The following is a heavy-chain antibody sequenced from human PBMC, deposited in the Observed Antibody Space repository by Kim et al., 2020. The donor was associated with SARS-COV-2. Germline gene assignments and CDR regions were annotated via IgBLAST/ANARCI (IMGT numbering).Heavy chain of an antibody. J-gene: IGHJ1*01. CDR3: AKDPQSGSYLAEYFQH. CDR1: GFTFSSYG. V-gene: IGHV3-30*18. CDR2: ISYDGSNK. D-gene: IGHD1-26*01. Sequence: GGSLRLSCAASGFTFSSYGMHWVRQAPGKGLEWVAVISYDGSNKYYADSVKGRFTISRDNSKNTLYLQMNSLRAEDTAVYYCAKDPQSGSYLAEYFQHWGQGTLVTVSS.